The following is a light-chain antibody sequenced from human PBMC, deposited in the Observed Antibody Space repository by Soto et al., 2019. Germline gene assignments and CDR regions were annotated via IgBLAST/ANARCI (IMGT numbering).Light chain of an antibody. CDR1: SSNIGSNT. J-gene: IGLJ2*01. Sequence: QSVLTQPPSVSGTPGQRVTISCSGSSSNIGSNTVNWYQQLPGTAPKLLIYSNNQRPSGVPDRFSGSKSGTSASVAISGLQSEDEADYYCAAWDDSLDAVVFGGGTKVTVL. CDR3: AAWDDSLDAVV. CDR2: SNN. V-gene: IGLV1-44*01.